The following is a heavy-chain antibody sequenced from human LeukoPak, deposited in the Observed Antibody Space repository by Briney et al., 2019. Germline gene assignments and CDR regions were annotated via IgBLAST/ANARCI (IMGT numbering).Heavy chain of an antibody. CDR2: IYHSGST. Sequence: SETLSLTCTVSGDSLISNKYYWGWIRQPPGEGLEWIGNIYHSGSTYYNPSLKSRVTISVDTSKNHFSLKLSSVTAADTAVYFCARLGLGGSGYYPQAAFDIWGQGTMVTVSS. CDR1: GDSLISNKYY. V-gene: IGHV4-39*02. D-gene: IGHD3-22*01. CDR3: ARLGLGGSGYYPQAAFDI. J-gene: IGHJ3*02.